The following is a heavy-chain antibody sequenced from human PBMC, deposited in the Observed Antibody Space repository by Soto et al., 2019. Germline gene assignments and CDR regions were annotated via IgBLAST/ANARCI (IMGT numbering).Heavy chain of an antibody. Sequence: PGGSLRLSCVGSGFTFKNYGMQWVRHAPGKGLEWLAVVSYDGTKTMYTDSVKGRISISRDNARNTLFLQMDSLTAEDTALYYCARELRSYSGAYSDHWGQGTPVTVSS. CDR3: ARELRSYSGAYSDH. D-gene: IGHD1-26*01. CDR2: VSYDGTKT. V-gene: IGHV3-33*05. J-gene: IGHJ4*02. CDR1: GFTFKNYG.